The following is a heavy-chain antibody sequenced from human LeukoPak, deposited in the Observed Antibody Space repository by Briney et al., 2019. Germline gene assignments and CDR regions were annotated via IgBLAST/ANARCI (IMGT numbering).Heavy chain of an antibody. CDR1: GGTFSSYA. V-gene: IGHV1-69*13. Sequence: GASVKVSCKASGGTFSSYAISWVRQAPGQGLEWMGGIIPIFGTANYAQKFQGRVTITADESTSTAYMELSSLRSEDTAVYYCARARSSDYYYYGMDVWGQGTTVTVSS. CDR2: IIPIFGTA. J-gene: IGHJ6*02. CDR3: ARARSSDYYYYGMDV.